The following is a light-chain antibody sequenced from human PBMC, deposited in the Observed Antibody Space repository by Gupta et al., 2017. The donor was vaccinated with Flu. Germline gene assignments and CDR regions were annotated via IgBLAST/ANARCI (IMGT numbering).Light chain of an antibody. CDR2: DAS. J-gene: IGKJ2*03. CDR3: QQRSNWPS. V-gene: IGKV3-11*01. Sequence: EIVLTQSPATLSLSPGERATLSCRASQSVSSYLAWYQQKPGQAPRLLIYDASNRATGIPARFSGSESGTDFTLTISSLEPEDFAVYYCQQRSNWPSFGQGTKLEIK. CDR1: QSVSSY.